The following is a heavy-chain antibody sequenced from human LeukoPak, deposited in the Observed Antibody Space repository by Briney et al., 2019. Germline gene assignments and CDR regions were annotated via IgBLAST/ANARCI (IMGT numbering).Heavy chain of an antibody. D-gene: IGHD1-26*01. Sequence: PGGSLRLSCAASGFTFSSYAMSWVRQAPGKGLEWGSAISGSGGSTYYADSVKGRFTISRDNSKNTLYLQMNSLRAEDTAVYYCAKDPVKWELHPFDYWGQGTLVTVSS. V-gene: IGHV3-23*01. J-gene: IGHJ4*02. CDR3: AKDPVKWELHPFDY. CDR1: GFTFSSYA. CDR2: ISGSGGST.